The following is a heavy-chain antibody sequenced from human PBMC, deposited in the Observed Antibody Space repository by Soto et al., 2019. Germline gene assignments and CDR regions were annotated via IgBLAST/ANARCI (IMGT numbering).Heavy chain of an antibody. J-gene: IGHJ4*02. CDR1: GYTFTSYG. CDR3: ARDRCSGGSCYSVDY. Sequence: SVKVSCKASGYTFTSYGISWVRQAPRQGLEWMGGIIPIFGTANYAQKFQGRVTITADESTSTAYMELSRLRSEDTAVYYCARDRCSGGSCYSVDYWGQGTLVTVSS. V-gene: IGHV1-69*13. CDR2: IIPIFGTA. D-gene: IGHD2-15*01.